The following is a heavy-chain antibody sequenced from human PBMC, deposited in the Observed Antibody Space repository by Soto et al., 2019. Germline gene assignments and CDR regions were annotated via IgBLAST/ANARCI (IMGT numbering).Heavy chain of an antibody. V-gene: IGHV3-53*01. CDR2: IYSGGST. Sequence: GGSLRLSCAASGFTVSSNYMSWVRQAPGKGLEWVSVIYSGGSTYYPDSVKGRFTISGDNSKNTLYLQMNSLRAEDTAVYYCARSASRSIAAAGTMRAFDYWGQGTLVTVSS. CDR1: GFTVSSNY. D-gene: IGHD6-13*01. CDR3: ARSASRSIAAAGTMRAFDY. J-gene: IGHJ4*02.